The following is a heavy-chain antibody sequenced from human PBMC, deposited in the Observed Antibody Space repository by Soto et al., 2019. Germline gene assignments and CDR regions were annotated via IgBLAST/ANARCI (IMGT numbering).Heavy chain of an antibody. CDR3: ARDRGWSLFGY. V-gene: IGHV3-74*01. J-gene: IGHJ4*02. CDR1: GFTFSSYW. D-gene: IGHD6-19*01. Sequence: PGWSLRLSCAASGFTFSSYWMYWVRQAPGKGLVWVSRTNSDGSDTTYADSVKGRFTISRDNAKNTLYLQMNSLRAEDTAVYYCARDRGWSLFGYWGQGTLVTVSS. CDR2: TNSDGSDT.